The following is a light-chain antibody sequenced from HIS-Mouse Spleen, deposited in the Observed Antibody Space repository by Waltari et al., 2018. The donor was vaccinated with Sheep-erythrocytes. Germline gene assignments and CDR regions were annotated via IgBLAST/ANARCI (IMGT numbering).Light chain of an antibody. CDR3: AAWDDSLNGPV. CDR2: YED. J-gene: IGLJ3*02. Sequence: QSVLTQPPSVSEAPKQRVTTSCSGSSSNIGNTAVNCSQQLPGKAPKLLIYYEDLLPSGVSDRFSGSKSGTSAFLAISGLQSEDEADYYCAAWDDSLNGPVFGGGTKLTVL. V-gene: IGLV1-36*01. CDR1: SSNIGNTA.